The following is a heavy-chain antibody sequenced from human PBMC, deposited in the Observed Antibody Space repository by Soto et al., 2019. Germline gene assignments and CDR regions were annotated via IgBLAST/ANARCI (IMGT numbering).Heavy chain of an antibody. D-gene: IGHD6-6*01. CDR1: GFTFSSYA. CDR2: ISGSGGST. Sequence: GGSLRLSCAASGFTFSSYAMSWVRQAPGKGLEWVSAISGSGGSTYYADSVKGRFTISRANSKNTLYLQMNSLRAEDTAVYYCAKALPQLGHPRNFDYWGQGTLVTVSS. CDR3: AKALPQLGHPRNFDY. J-gene: IGHJ4*02. V-gene: IGHV3-23*01.